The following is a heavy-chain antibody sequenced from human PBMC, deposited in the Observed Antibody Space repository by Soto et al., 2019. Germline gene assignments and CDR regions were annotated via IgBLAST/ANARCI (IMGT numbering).Heavy chain of an antibody. CDR3: ARFVRSCSGTTCHTREDV. J-gene: IGHJ6*02. V-gene: IGHV4-61*01. CDR1: AGSVSSDTHY. CDR2: IYSSGST. D-gene: IGHD2-2*01. Sequence: SETLSLTCTVSAGSVSSDTHYWSWIRQPPGKRLEWIGFIYSSGSTNYNPPLKSRVTMSVDTSKNQFSLKLRSVIVADTAVYHCARFVRSCSGTTCHTREDVWGEGT.